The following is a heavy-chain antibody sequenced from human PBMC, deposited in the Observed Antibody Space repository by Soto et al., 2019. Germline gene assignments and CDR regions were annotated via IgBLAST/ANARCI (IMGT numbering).Heavy chain of an antibody. Sequence: QVQLVESGGGVVPPGRSLILSCAASGFMFSRYAMHWVRQAPGKGLEWVAVISKDGSVIYYADSVKGRFTISRDKSKNMVHLQLNNLRDEDTAVFYCVRSRSGAVPDSFAYWGQGTLVTVAS. V-gene: IGHV3-30*04. CDR3: VRSRSGAVPDSFAY. CDR1: GFMFSRYA. J-gene: IGHJ4*02. D-gene: IGHD3-10*01. CDR2: ISKDGSVI.